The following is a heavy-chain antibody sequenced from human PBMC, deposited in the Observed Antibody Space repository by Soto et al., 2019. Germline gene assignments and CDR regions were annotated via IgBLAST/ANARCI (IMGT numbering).Heavy chain of an antibody. V-gene: IGHV3-74*01. D-gene: IGHD2-2*01. Sequence: GFPRLAPGPSGLILSNFLMPFVRPVPGMGLVWVSGVNTDGSTTAYADSVKGPFTMSRDNARKKVFLEMKSVRAEETAIYYCTRRAWDCGSASCLINRSGQGTLVTLSS. CDR1: GLILSNFL. CDR2: VNTDGSTT. CDR3: TRRAWDCGSASCLINR. J-gene: IGHJ5*02.